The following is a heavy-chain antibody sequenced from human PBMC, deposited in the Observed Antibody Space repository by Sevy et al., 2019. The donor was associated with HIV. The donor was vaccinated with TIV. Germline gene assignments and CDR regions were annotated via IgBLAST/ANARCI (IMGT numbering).Heavy chain of an antibody. D-gene: IGHD6-19*01. V-gene: IGHV3-30-3*01. CDR2: ISYDGSNK. J-gene: IGHJ4*02. Sequence: GGSLRLSCAASGFTFSNSDMNWVHQAPGKGLEWVAVISYDGSNKYYADSVKGRFTISRDNSKNTLYLQMNSLRAEDTAVYYCARGGPGPYSSGLLFDYWGQGTLVTVSS. CDR1: GFTFSNSD. CDR3: ARGGPGPYSSGLLFDY.